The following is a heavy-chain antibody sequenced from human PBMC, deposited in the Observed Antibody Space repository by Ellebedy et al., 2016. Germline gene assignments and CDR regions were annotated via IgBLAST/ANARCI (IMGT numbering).Heavy chain of an antibody. CDR1: GFTFSSYS. D-gene: IGHD3-3*01. Sequence: GGSLRLSCAASGFTFSSYSMNWVRQAPGKGLEWVSYISSSSSTIYYADSVKGRFTISRDNAKNSLYLQMNSLRDEDTAVYYCARDDYDFWSGYYTWEYYYYYGMDVWGQGTTVTVSS. CDR2: ISSSSSTI. V-gene: IGHV3-48*02. J-gene: IGHJ6*02. CDR3: ARDDYDFWSGYYTWEYYYYYGMDV.